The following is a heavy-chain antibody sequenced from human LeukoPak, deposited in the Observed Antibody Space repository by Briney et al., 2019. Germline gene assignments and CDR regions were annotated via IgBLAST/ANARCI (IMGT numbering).Heavy chain of an antibody. CDR1: GGSISSYY. Sequence: SETLSLTCTVSGGSISSYYWIWIRQPPGKGLEWIGYIYYSGSTNYNPSLKSRVTISVDTSKNQFSLKLSSVTAADTAVYYCARYITVTSWRYYYGMDVWGQGTTVTVSS. CDR3: ARYITVTSWRYYYGMDV. J-gene: IGHJ6*02. CDR2: IYYSGST. V-gene: IGHV4-59*01. D-gene: IGHD4-17*01.